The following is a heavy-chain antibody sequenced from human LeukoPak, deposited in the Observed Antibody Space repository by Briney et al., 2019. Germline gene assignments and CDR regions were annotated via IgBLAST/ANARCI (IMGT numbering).Heavy chain of an antibody. Sequence: GGSLRLSCAASGFTFSSYSMNWVRQAPGKGLEWVSSISSSSSYIYYADSVKGRFTISRDNAKNSLYLQMNSLRAEDTAVYYCARDSRTMVRGVILNVWGKGTTVTVSS. V-gene: IGHV3-21*01. CDR1: GFTFSSYS. CDR2: ISSSSSYI. D-gene: IGHD3-10*01. CDR3: ARDSRTMVRGVILNV. J-gene: IGHJ6*04.